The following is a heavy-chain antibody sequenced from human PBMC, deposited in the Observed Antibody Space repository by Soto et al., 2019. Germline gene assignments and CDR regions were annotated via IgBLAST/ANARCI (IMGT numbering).Heavy chain of an antibody. CDR2: ISYDGNNK. V-gene: IGHV3-30*03. Sequence: GGSLRLSCSASEFTFSNYAMHWVRQAPGKGLQWLAVISYDGNNKYYADSVEGRFTISRDNSKNTVYLQMNSLRLEDTAVYYCATANTPYAFDMWGQGTVVTVSS. CDR3: ATANTPYAFDM. CDR1: EFTFSNYA. J-gene: IGHJ3*02.